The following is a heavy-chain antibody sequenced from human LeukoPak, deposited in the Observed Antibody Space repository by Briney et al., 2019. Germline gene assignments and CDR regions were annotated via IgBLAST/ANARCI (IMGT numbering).Heavy chain of an antibody. CDR1: GASINTYH. CDR2: IYNTGDT. CDR3: ARAAEDCSSTSCYGLTDFDY. D-gene: IGHD2-2*01. Sequence: SETLSLTCTVAGASINTYHWGWIRQSPEKGLEWIGYIYNTGDTKYNPSLKTRLIISLDASTNNFSLKLRSVSAADTAVYYCARAAEDCSSTSCYGLTDFDYWGQGTLVTVSS. J-gene: IGHJ4*02. V-gene: IGHV4-59*01.